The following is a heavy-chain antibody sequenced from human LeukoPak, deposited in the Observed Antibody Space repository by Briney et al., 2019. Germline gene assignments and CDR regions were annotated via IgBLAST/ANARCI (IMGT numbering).Heavy chain of an antibody. D-gene: IGHD6-19*01. CDR2: INHSGST. Sequence: PSETLSLTCAVYGGSFSGYYWSWIRQPPGKGLEWIGEINHSGSTNYNPSLKSRVTISVDTSKNQFSLKLSSVTAADTAVYYCARVFIAVADYWGQGTLVTVSS. CDR3: ARVFIAVADY. CDR1: GGSFSGYY. V-gene: IGHV4-34*01. J-gene: IGHJ4*02.